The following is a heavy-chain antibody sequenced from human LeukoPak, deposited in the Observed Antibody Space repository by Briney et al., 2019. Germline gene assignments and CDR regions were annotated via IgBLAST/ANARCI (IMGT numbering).Heavy chain of an antibody. J-gene: IGHJ3*02. CDR2: IYKIGNT. Sequence: GGSLRLSCAASGFTFSNYAMHWVRQAPGKGLEWVSVIYKIGNTFYADFVKGRFTISRDNFRNTLYLQMNSLRAEDTALYYCARGLVVGGSGVWAFDIWGQGTMVTVSS. CDR1: GFTFSNYA. V-gene: IGHV3-66*01. D-gene: IGHD1-26*01. CDR3: ARGLVVGGSGVWAFDI.